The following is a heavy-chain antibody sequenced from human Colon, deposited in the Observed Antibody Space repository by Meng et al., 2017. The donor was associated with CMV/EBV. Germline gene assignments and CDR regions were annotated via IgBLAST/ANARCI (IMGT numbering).Heavy chain of an antibody. CDR1: GFTFDDYT. D-gene: IGHD4-17*01. CDR3: AKGTAATTVPDFDS. J-gene: IGHJ4*02. Sequence: GGSLRLSCAASGFTFDDYTMNWVRQAPGKGLEWVAVINWAGESKTNADSVRGRFTASRDNTRNSLFLQMNSLTIEDTALYYCAKGTAATTVPDFDSWGQGTQVTVSS. V-gene: IGHV3-43*01. CDR2: INWAGESK.